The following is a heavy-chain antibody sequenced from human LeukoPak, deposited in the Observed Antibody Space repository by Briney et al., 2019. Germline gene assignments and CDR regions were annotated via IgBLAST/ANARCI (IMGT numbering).Heavy chain of an antibody. V-gene: IGHV4-39*01. CDR3: ARHPGGLLAFDI. CDR1: GGSISSSSHY. D-gene: IGHD1-26*01. CDR2: IFYSGTT. J-gene: IGHJ3*02. Sequence: SETLSLTCTVSGGSISSSSHYWGWIRQPPGKGLEWIGSIFYSGTTYYNPSLKSRVTISVDTSKNQFSLKLSSVAAADTAVYYCARHPGGLLAFDIWGQGTMVTVSS.